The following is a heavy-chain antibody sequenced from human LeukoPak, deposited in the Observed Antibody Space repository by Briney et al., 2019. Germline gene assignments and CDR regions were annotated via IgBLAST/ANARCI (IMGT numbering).Heavy chain of an antibody. J-gene: IGHJ1*01. V-gene: IGHV3-21*01. CDR3: ASTPPYGPTLWYFHQ. Sequence: GGSLRLSCAGSGFSFSASSMSWVRQAPGRGLEWVSSISSGSSYIYSADSVKGRFTISRDNAKNSLYLQMNSLRADDTGVYYCASTPPYGPTLWYFHQWGQGTLVTVSS. CDR2: ISSGSSYI. CDR1: GFSFSASS. D-gene: IGHD4-17*01.